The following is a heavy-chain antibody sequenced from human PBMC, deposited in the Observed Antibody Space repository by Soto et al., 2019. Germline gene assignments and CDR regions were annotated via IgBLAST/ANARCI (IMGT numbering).Heavy chain of an antibody. D-gene: IGHD1-26*01. V-gene: IGHV4-30-2*01. CDR3: ARGLISGSHYSGGWYYFDS. CDR1: GGSISSGGYS. J-gene: IGHJ4*02. CDR2: IYHSGST. Sequence: SETLSLTCAVSGGSISSGGYSWSWIRQPPGKGLEWIGYIYHSGSTYYNPSLKSRVTISVDRSKNQFSLKLSSVTAADTAVYYCARGLISGSHYSGGWYYFDSWGQGTQVTVSS.